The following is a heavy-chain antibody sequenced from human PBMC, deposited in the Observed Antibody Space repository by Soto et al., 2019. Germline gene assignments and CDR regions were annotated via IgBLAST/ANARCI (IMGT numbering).Heavy chain of an antibody. V-gene: IGHV1-69*12. CDR3: ARVEAVAGLYNYHGLDV. Sequence: QVQLMPSGAEVKKPGSSVKVSCKVSGGTFSNYAIDWVRLAPGHGLEWMGGIVPIFGTTYYTQKFQGRATIIADDSTTTAYLEMSSLRSEDTAIYYCARVEAVAGLYNYHGLDVWGQGTAVTVSS. CDR2: IVPIFGTT. CDR1: GGTFSNYA. J-gene: IGHJ6*02. D-gene: IGHD6-19*01.